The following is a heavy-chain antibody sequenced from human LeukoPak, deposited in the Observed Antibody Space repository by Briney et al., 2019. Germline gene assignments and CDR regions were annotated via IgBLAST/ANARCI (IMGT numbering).Heavy chain of an antibody. CDR2: ISGSGGST. CDR3: AKNPIVVVPAAMPSWFDP. CDR1: GLTFSSYA. V-gene: IGHV3-23*01. D-gene: IGHD2-2*01. Sequence: GGSLRLSCAASGLTFSSYAMSWVRQAPGKGLEWVSAISGSGGSTYYADSVKGRFTISRDNSKNTLYLQMNSLRAEDTAVYYCAKNPIVVVPAAMPSWFDPWGQGTLVTVSS. J-gene: IGHJ5*02.